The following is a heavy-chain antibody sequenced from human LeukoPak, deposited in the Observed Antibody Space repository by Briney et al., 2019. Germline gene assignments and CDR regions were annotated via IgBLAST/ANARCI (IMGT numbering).Heavy chain of an antibody. J-gene: IGHJ6*02. CDR1: GFTFSSYS. D-gene: IGHD4-17*01. CDR3: ATLREYYYYGMDV. V-gene: IGHV3-21*01. Sequence: GGSLRLSCAASGFTFSSYSMNWVRQAPGKGLEWVSSISSSSSYIYYADSVKGRFTISRDNAKNSLYPQMNSLRAEDTAVYYCATLREYYYYGMDVWGQGTTVTVSS. CDR2: ISSSSSYI.